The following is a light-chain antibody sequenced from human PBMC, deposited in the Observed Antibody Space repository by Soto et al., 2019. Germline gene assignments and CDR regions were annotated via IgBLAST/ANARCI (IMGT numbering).Light chain of an antibody. CDR1: ISDVGGYNY. V-gene: IGLV2-14*03. Sequence: QSVLTQPASVSGSPGQSITISCTGTISDVGGYNYVSWYQQHPGKGPKLMIYEVSNRPSGVSNRFSGSKSGNTATLTISGLQAEDEADYYCSSYTSTTPRVFGTGTKVTVL. CDR2: EVS. J-gene: IGLJ1*01. CDR3: SSYTSTTPRV.